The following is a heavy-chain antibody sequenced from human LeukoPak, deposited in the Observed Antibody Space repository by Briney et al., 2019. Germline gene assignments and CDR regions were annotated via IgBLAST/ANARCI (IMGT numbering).Heavy chain of an antibody. D-gene: IGHD6-6*01. CDR1: AGSISSYH. V-gene: IGHV4-59*01. Sequence: SETLSLTCTVSAGSISSYHWSWLRQPPGQGREWIGYIYYSGSTNSNPSLKSRITISVDTTKNQFSLTLSSVTAADAAVYYCARLSIAARPGGYYFDYWGRGNRVTVSA. CDR2: IYYSGST. CDR3: ARLSIAARPGGYYFDY. J-gene: IGHJ4*02.